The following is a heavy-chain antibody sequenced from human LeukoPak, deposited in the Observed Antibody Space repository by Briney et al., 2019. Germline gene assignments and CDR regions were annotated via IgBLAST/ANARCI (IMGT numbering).Heavy chain of an antibody. D-gene: IGHD3-9*01. CDR2: ISYDGSNK. CDR1: GFTFSSYA. J-gene: IGHJ3*02. Sequence: GGSLRLSCAASGFTFSSYAMHWVRQAPGKGLEWVAVISYDGSNKYYADSVKGRFTISRDNPKNTLYLQMNSLRAEDTAVYYCARDSLRYFTAFDIWGQGTMVTVSS. CDR3: ARDSLRYFTAFDI. V-gene: IGHV3-30*01.